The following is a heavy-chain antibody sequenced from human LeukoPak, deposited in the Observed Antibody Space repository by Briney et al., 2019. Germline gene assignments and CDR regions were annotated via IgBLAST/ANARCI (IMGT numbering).Heavy chain of an antibody. J-gene: IGHJ4*02. CDR3: ARGAMEHDY. CDR1: GYSISSGYY. D-gene: IGHD1/OR15-1a*01. V-gene: IGHV4-38-2*02. CDR2: IYHSGST. Sequence: SETLSLTCTVSGYSISSGYYWGWIRQPPGKGLEWIGSIYHSGSTYYNPSLKSRVTISVDTSKNQFSLKLSSVTAADTAVYYCARGAMEHDYWGQGTLVTVSS.